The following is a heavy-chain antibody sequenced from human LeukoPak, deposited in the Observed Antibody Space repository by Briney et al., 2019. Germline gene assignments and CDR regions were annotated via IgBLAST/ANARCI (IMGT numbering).Heavy chain of an antibody. V-gene: IGHV1-18*01. J-gene: IGHJ5*02. CDR2: ISAYNGNT. D-gene: IGHD6-19*01. CDR1: GYTFTSYG. CDR3: ARAAVAGTVYWFDP. Sequence: GASVRASCKASGYTFTSYGISWVRQAPGQGLEWMGWISAYNGNTNYAQKLQRRVTITTATSTSTAYMELRSLRSDDTAVYYCARAAVAGTVYWFDPWGQGTLVTVSS.